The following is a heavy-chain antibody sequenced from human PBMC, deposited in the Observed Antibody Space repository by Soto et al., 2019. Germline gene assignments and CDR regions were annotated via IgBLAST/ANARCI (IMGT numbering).Heavy chain of an antibody. CDR3: ARGGGAAPGT. CDR2: ISPSGSP. J-gene: IGHJ4*02. V-gene: IGHV4-34*01. Sequence: QVHLQQWGAGLLKPSETLSLTCTVYGGSFGGYYWTWIRQPPAEGLEWIGEISPSGSPNYNPSLRGRVTVSVDTSMNHFSLKLSSVTAADTAVYYCARGGGAAPGTWGQGTLVTVSS. D-gene: IGHD6-13*01. CDR1: GGSFGGYY.